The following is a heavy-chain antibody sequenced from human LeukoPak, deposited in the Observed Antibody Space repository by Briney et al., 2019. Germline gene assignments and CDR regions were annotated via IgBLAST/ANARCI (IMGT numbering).Heavy chain of an antibody. Sequence: GASVKVSCKASGYTFTSYYMHWVRQAPGQGLEWMGIINPSGGSTSYAQKFQGRVTMTRDTSTSTVYMELSSLRSEDTAVYYCARAGGGVEQPGDAFDIWGQGTMVTVSS. D-gene: IGHD3-16*01. V-gene: IGHV1-46*01. CDR1: GYTFTSYY. J-gene: IGHJ3*02. CDR2: INPSGGST. CDR3: ARAGGGVEQPGDAFDI.